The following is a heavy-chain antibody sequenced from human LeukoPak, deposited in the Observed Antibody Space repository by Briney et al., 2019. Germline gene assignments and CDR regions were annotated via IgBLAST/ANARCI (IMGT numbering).Heavy chain of an antibody. CDR2: ISSSSNFI. CDR3: ARAISDYDASDI. CDR1: GFTFSSYS. D-gene: IGHD4-17*01. Sequence: GGSLRLSCAASGFTFSSYSMNWVRQAPGKGLEWVSYISSSSNFIYYADSVKGRFTISRDNAKNSLYLQMNSLRAEDTAVYYCARAISDYDASDIWGQGTMVTVSS. J-gene: IGHJ3*02. V-gene: IGHV3-21*01.